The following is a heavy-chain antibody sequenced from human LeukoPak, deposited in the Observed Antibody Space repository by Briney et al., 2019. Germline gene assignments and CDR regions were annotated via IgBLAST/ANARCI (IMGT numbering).Heavy chain of an antibody. D-gene: IGHD4-23*01. J-gene: IGHJ3*02. V-gene: IGHV4-4*07. CDR1: GGSLSSYY. CDR3: AREDYGGNSLDTFDI. Sequence: SETLSLTRTVSGGSLSSYYWSWIRQPAGKGLEWIGRIYTSGSTNYNPSLKSRVTMSVDTSKNQLSLKLSSVTAADTAVYYCAREDYGGNSLDTFDIWGQGTMVTVSS. CDR2: IYTSGST.